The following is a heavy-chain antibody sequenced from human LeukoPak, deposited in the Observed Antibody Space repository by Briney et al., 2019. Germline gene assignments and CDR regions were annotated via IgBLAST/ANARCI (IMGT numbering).Heavy chain of an antibody. V-gene: IGHV3-21*04. D-gene: IGHD3-9*01. CDR2: ISSSSRDI. J-gene: IGHJ4*02. CDR3: ARDTFDWFFDY. CDR1: GFTFSTYS. Sequence: PGGSLRLSCAASGFTFSTYSMNWVRQAPGKGLEWVSSISSSSRDIYYADSVKGRFTISRDNAKNSLYLQMNSLRAEDTAVYYCARDTFDWFFDYWGQGTLVTVSS.